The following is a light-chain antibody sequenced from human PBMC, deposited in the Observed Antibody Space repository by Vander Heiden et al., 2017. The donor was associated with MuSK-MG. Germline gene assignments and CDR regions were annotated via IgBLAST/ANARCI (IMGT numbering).Light chain of an antibody. V-gene: IGKV3-11*01. CDR2: DAS. CDR3: QRRSAWPGT. CDR1: QSVSSY. Sequence: EIVLTQSPATLSLSPGERATLSSRASQSVSSYLAWYQQKPFQAPRLLIYDASNSVTPIPATLRGSASGTDFTLTIRSLDPEDFTVYYCQRRSAWPGTFGQGTKLELK. J-gene: IGKJ2*01.